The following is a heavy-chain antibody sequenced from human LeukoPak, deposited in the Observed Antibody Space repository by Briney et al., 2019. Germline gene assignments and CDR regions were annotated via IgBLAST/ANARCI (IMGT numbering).Heavy chain of an antibody. D-gene: IGHD2-15*01. Sequence: SGGSLRLSCAASGFTFSSYSMNWVRQAPGKGLEWVSSISSSSSYIYYADSVKGRFTIFRDNAKNSLYLQMNSLRAEDTAVYYCARDLHCSGGSCHSRYDYWGQGTLVTVSS. V-gene: IGHV3-21*01. CDR2: ISSSSSYI. CDR1: GFTFSSYS. J-gene: IGHJ4*02. CDR3: ARDLHCSGGSCHSRYDY.